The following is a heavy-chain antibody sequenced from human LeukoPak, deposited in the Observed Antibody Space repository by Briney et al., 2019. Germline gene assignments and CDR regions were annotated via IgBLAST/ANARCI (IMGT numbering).Heavy chain of an antibody. J-gene: IGHJ5*02. V-gene: IGHV3-7*04. CDR3: ARDLKGFNL. CDR1: GFYFNAYL. CDR2: IKQDGSQK. Sequence: PGGSLRLSCVASGFYFNAYLMSWVRQAPGKGLEWVANIKQDGSQKIYLDSVKGRFTISRDNGNNSLYLHMSRLRVENTAVYYCARDLKGFNLWGQGALVTVSS.